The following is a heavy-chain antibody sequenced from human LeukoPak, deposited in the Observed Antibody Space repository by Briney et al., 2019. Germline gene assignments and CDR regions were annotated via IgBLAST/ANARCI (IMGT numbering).Heavy chain of an antibody. Sequence: GASVKVSCKASGYIFTGYDINWVRQATGQGLEWMGSMNPNSGNTGYAQKFQGRVTMTRNTSISTAYMELSSLRSEDTAVYYCARAGWRYFDWKTYYFDYWGQVTLVTVSS. CDR1: GYIFTGYD. CDR3: ARAGWRYFDWKTYYFDY. J-gene: IGHJ4*02. CDR2: MNPNSGNT. V-gene: IGHV1-8*01. D-gene: IGHD3-9*01.